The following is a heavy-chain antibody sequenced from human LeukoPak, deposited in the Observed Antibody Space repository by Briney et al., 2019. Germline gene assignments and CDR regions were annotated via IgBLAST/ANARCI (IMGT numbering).Heavy chain of an antibody. CDR1: GYTFTGYY. CDR3: ASCSTSCYAYYYMDV. Sequence: GASVKVSCKASGYTFTGYYMHWVRQAPGQGLEWMGWINPNSGGTNYAQKFQGRVTMTRDTSISTAYMELSRLRSEDTAVYYCASCSTSCYAYYYMDVWGKGTTVTISS. V-gene: IGHV1-2*02. J-gene: IGHJ6*03. D-gene: IGHD2-2*01. CDR2: INPNSGGT.